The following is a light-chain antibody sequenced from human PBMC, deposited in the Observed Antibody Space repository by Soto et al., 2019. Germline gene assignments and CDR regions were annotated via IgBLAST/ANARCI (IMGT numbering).Light chain of an antibody. CDR2: EVS. J-gene: IGLJ2*01. Sequence: QSVLTQPPSASGSPGQSVTISCTGTSSDVGGYNFVSWYQQHPGKAPKLMIYEVSERPSGVPDRFSGSKSVNTASLTVSGLQAEDEADYYCSSYAGSNIVVFGGGTQLTVL. CDR1: SSDVGGYNF. V-gene: IGLV2-8*01. CDR3: SSYAGSNIVV.